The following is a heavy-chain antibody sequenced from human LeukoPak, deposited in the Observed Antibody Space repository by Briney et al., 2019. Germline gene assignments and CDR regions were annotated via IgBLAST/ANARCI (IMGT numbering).Heavy chain of an antibody. CDR2: IRYDGSNK. CDR3: ARVLRYCSSGNCYSGGLGYMDV. CDR1: GFTFSSYG. D-gene: IGHD2-15*01. Sequence: PGGSLRLSCAASGFTFSSYGMHWVRQAPGKGLEWVAFIRYDGSNKYYADSVKGRFTISRNNAKNSLFLQMNSLRAEDTAVYYCARVLRYCSSGNCYSGGLGYMDVWGKGTTVTISS. V-gene: IGHV3-30*02. J-gene: IGHJ6*03.